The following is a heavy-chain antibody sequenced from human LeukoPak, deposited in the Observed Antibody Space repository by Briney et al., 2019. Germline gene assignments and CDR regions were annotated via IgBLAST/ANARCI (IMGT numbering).Heavy chain of an antibody. J-gene: IGHJ5*02. V-gene: IGHV4-39*07. Sequence: SETLSLTCAVSGDSISTSAYYWDWSRQPPGKGLEWIGNIYYDGNTRYNPSLKSRVAISIDTSKNQFSLSLSSVTAADTAVYYCASTNCSRSSCLGANWFDPWGQGTLVTVSS. CDR2: IYYDGNT. CDR1: GDSISTSAYY. D-gene: IGHD2-2*01. CDR3: ASTNCSRSSCLGANWFDP.